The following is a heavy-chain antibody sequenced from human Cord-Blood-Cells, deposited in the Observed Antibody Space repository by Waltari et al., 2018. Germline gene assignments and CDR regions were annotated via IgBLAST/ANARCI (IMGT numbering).Heavy chain of an antibody. CDR3: VRELLGVVSSGAFDI. J-gene: IGHJ3*02. D-gene: IGHD2-8*02. V-gene: IGHV1-2*02. CDR2: INPNSGGT. Sequence: QVQLVQSGAEVKKPGASVKVSCKASGYTFTGYYMHWVRQAPGQGLEWMGWINPNSGGTNYAQKFKGRVTMTRDTSISTAYMELSRLRSDDTAVYYCVRELLGVVSSGAFDIWGQGTMVTVSS. CDR1: GYTFTGYY.